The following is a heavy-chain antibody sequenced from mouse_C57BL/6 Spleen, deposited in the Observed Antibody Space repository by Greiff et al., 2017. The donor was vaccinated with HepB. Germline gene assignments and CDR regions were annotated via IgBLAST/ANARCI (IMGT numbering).Heavy chain of an antibody. CDR1: GFTFSSYG. Sequence: EVMLVESGGDLVKPGGSLKLSCAASGFTFSSYGMSWVRQTPDKRLEWVATISSGGSYTYYPDSVKGRFTISRDNAKNTLYLQMSSLKSEDTAMYYCARRGETGWYVDVWGTGTTVTVSA. D-gene: IGHD4-1*01. J-gene: IGHJ1*03. CDR3: ARRGETGWYVDV. V-gene: IGHV5-6*02. CDR2: ISSGGSYT.